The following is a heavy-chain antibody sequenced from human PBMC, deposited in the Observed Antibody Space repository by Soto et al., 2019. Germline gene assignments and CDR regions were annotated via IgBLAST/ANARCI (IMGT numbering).Heavy chain of an antibody. CDR2: IYSGGTT. D-gene: IGHD1-26*01. CDR1: GFNVGTNY. CDR3: ERGSGSLYYFHY. V-gene: IGHV3-53*01. J-gene: IGHJ4*02. Sequence: GGSLRLSCAASGFNVGTNYMTWVRQAPGKGLEWVSVIYSGGTTYYADSVKGRFIISRDNFKNTLYLQMNNLRVEDTALYYCERGSGSLYYFHYWGQGTLVTVSS.